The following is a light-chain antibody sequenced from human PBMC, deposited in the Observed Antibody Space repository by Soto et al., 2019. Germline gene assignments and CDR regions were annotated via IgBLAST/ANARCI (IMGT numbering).Light chain of an antibody. CDR2: WGS. V-gene: IGKV2-28*01. CDR1: QSLLHSNGYTY. J-gene: IGKJ3*01. CDR3: MQALQTPLT. Sequence: DIVMTQSPLSLPVTPGEPASISCRSSQSLLHSNGYTYLDWYLQKPGQSPQLLIYWGSNRASGVPDRFRGSGSGTDFTLKISRVEAEDVGVYYCMQALQTPLTFGPGTKVDIK.